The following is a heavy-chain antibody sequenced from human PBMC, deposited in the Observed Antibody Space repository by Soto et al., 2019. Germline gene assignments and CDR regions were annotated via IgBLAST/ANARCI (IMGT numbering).Heavy chain of an antibody. CDR1: GFTFRNYD. Sequence: EVQLVESGGGLVQPGGSVRLSCEASGFTFRNYDMHWVRQGTGKGLEWVSGISTAGDPDYADTVEGRFTISRENAQNSFFLQMNSLRVGYTSVYYCARTDRDFYGLDVWGQGTTVIVSS. J-gene: IGHJ6*02. CDR3: ARTDRDFYGLDV. CDR2: ISTAGDP. V-gene: IGHV3-13*05.